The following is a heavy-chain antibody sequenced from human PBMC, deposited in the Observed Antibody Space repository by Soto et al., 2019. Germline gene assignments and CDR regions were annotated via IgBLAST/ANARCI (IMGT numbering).Heavy chain of an antibody. Sequence: GGSLRLSCAASGFAFSSCAMTWVRQTPGKGLEWVSLISSSGGSTYYADSVKGRFTISRDNSKNTLYLKMNSLRAGDTAVYYCAKGMARGIVSAFDLWGQRTVVTV. J-gene: IGHJ3*01. V-gene: IGHV3-23*01. D-gene: IGHD3-10*01. CDR2: ISSSGGST. CDR1: GFAFSSCA. CDR3: AKGMARGIVSAFDL.